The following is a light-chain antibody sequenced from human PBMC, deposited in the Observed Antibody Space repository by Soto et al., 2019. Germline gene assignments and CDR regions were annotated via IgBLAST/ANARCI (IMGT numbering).Light chain of an antibody. J-gene: IGLJ2*01. Sequence: ALTQPASVSGSPGQSITISCTGTSSDVGAYNYVSWYQQHPGKAPKLIIYGVSNRPSGVSNRFSGSKSGNTASLTISGLQAEDEAHYYCSSYTTASTYITLGGGTQLTVL. CDR1: SSDVGAYNY. CDR2: GVS. CDR3: SSYTTASTYIT. V-gene: IGLV2-14*01.